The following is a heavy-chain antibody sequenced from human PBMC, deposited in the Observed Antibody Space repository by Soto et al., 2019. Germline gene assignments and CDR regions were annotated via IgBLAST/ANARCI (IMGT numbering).Heavy chain of an antibody. CDR3: ARNRWGRSWAAFAI. V-gene: IGHV1-2*04. J-gene: IGHJ3*02. Sequence: ASVKVSCKASGYTFTGYYMHWVRQAPGQGLEWMGWINPNSGGTNYAQKFQGWVTMTRGTSISTAYMELSRLRSDDTAVYYCARNRWGRSWAAFAIWGQGTMVTVAS. CDR1: GYTFTGYY. CDR2: INPNSGGT. D-gene: IGHD6-13*01.